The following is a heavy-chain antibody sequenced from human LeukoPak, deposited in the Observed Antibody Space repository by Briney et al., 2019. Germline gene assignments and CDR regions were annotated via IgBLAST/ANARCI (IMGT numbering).Heavy chain of an antibody. CDR2: INHSGST. D-gene: IGHD3-3*01. V-gene: IGHV4-34*01. CDR3: ARGAGVYYDFWSGYSKGYNWFDP. Sequence: PSETLSLTCAVYGGSFSGYYWSWIRQPPGKGLEWIGEINHSGSTNYNPSLKSRVTISVDTSKNQFSLKLSSVTAADTAVYHCARGAGVYYDFWSGYSKGYNWFDPWGQGTLVTVSS. CDR1: GGSFSGYY. J-gene: IGHJ5*02.